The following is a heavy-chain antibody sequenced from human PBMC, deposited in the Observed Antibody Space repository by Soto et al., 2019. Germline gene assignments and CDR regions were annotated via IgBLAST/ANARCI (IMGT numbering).Heavy chain of an antibody. Sequence: GGSLRLSCAASGFTFSSYGMHWVRQAPGKGLEWVGRIKSKTDGGTTDYAAPVKGRFTISRDDSKNTLYLQMNSLKTEDTAVYYCTTSGSYSFYYYYGMDVWGQGTTVTVS. CDR1: GFTFSSYG. J-gene: IGHJ6*02. CDR3: TTSGSYSFYYYYGMDV. V-gene: IGHV3-15*07. CDR2: IKSKTDGGTT. D-gene: IGHD1-26*01.